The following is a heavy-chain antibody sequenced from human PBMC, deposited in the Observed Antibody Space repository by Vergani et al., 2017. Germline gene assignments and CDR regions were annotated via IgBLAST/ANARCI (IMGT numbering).Heavy chain of an antibody. J-gene: IGHJ6*02. CDR2: ISSSGSTI. V-gene: IGHV3-48*03. D-gene: IGHD5-18*01. CDR1: GFTFSSYE. CDR3: ARVGYSYGYYYYGMDV. Sequence: EVQLVESGGGLVQPGGSLRLSCAASGFTFSSYEMNWVRQAPGKGLEWVSYISSSGSTIYYADSVTGRFTISRDNAKNSLYLQMNSLRAEDTAVYYCARVGYSYGYYYYGMDVWGQGTTVTVSS.